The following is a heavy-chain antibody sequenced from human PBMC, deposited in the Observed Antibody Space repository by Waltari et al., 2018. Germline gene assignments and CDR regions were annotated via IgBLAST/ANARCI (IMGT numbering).Heavy chain of an antibody. D-gene: IGHD5-12*01. CDR1: GFTSSSYS. V-gene: IGHV3-48*04. Sequence: EVQLVESGGGLVQPGGSLRLSCAASGFTSSSYSMNWVRKAPRKGLEWVSYISSSSSTIYYADSVKGRFTISRDNAKNSLYLQMNSLRAEDTAVYYCARDFGDGYNYDYWGQGTLVTVSS. CDR3: ARDFGDGYNYDY. CDR2: ISSSSSTI. J-gene: IGHJ4*02.